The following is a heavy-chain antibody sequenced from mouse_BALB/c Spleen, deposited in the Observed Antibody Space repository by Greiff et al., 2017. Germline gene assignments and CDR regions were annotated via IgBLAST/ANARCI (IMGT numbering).Heavy chain of an antibody. V-gene: IGHV1S56*01. J-gene: IGHJ3*01. CDR1: GYTFTSYY. CDR3: ARRGYGNYVSFAY. CDR2: IYPGNVNT. Sequence: QVQLKQSGPELVKPGASVRISCKASGYTFTSYYIHWVKQRPGQGLEWIGWIYPGNVNTKYNEKFKGKATLTADKSSSTAYMQLSSLTSEDSAVYFCARRGYGNYVSFAYWGQGTLVTVSA. D-gene: IGHD2-10*02.